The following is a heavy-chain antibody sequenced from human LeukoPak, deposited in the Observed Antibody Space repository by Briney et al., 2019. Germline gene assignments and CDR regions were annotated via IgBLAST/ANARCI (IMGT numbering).Heavy chain of an antibody. V-gene: IGHV3-30*18. CDR2: ISYHGSNK. CDR1: GFTFSSYG. Sequence: PGRSLRLSCAASGFTFSSYGMHWVRQAPGKGLERVAVISYHGSNKYYADSVKGRFTISRDNSKNTLSLQMNSLRPEDTAMYYCAKGRVDYYDSSDAFDIWGQGTMVTVSS. J-gene: IGHJ3*02. D-gene: IGHD3-22*01. CDR3: AKGRVDYYDSSDAFDI.